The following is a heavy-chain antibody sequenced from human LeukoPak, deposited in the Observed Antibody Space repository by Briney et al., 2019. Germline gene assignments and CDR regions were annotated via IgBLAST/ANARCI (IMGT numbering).Heavy chain of an antibody. CDR3: ARRWGMDV. Sequence: SETLSLTCTVSGGSISRYYWSWIRQPPGRGLEWIGYIYYSGSTNYNPSLKSRLTISVDTSKNQFTLKLSSVTAADTAVYYCARRWGMDVWGQGTTVTVSS. CDR1: GGSISRYY. D-gene: IGHD6-13*01. CDR2: IYYSGST. V-gene: IGHV4-59*08. J-gene: IGHJ6*02.